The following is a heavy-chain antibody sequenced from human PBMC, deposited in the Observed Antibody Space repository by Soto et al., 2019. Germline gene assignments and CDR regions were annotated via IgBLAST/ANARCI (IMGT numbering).Heavy chain of an antibody. CDR1: GYSFTTYW. CDR3: AREKSDLELFNWLDP. D-gene: IGHD1-7*01. J-gene: IGHJ5*02. CDR2: IDPRDSYT. Sequence: GESLKISCEASGYSFTTYWISWVRQMPGKDLEWMGAIDPRDSYTKYSPSFQGHVTISVDKSISTAYLQWNSLKASDTAIYYCAREKSDLELFNWLDPWGQGTLVTVSS. V-gene: IGHV5-10-1*01.